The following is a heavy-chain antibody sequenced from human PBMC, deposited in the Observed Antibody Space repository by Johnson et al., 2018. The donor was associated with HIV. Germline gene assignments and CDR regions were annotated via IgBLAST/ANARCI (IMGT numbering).Heavy chain of an antibody. CDR1: RFTFDDYA. V-gene: IGHV3-43D*03. Sequence: VESGGVVVHPGGSLRLSCETSRFTFDDYAMHWVRQAPGKGLEWLSLINCDGYSTYYADSVKGRFTISRDNSKNSLYLQMKSLRPEDTGLYYCAKDIASGYTNGGTLDIWGQGTMVTVSS. D-gene: IGHD6-19*01. CDR2: INCDGYST. J-gene: IGHJ3*02. CDR3: AKDIASGYTNGGTLDI.